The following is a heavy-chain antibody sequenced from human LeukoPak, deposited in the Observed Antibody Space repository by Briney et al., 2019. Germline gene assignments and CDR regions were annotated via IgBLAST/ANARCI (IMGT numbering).Heavy chain of an antibody. Sequence: SETLSLTCTASGXSINTDYGSWIRQPPGKGLEWIGYIDYSGRTSYNPSLKSRVTISIDTSKNQFSLKLNSVTAADTAVYHCARHGDYDSGGYTLDYWDQGTLVTVSS. V-gene: IGHV4-59*08. D-gene: IGHD3-22*01. CDR2: IDYSGRT. CDR3: ARHGDYDSGGYTLDY. J-gene: IGHJ4*02. CDR1: GXSINTDY.